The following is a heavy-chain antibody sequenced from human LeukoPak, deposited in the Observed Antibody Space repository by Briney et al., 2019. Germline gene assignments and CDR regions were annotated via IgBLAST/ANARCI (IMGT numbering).Heavy chain of an antibody. J-gene: IGHJ6*02. Sequence: GGSLRLSCAASGFTFSSYAMSWVRQAPGKGLEWVSAISGSGGSTYYADSVKGRFTISRDNSKNTLYLQMNSLRAEDTAVYYCAKDPRREVVPAGALFYYYYGMDVWGQGTTVTVSS. CDR2: ISGSGGST. V-gene: IGHV3-23*01. D-gene: IGHD2-2*01. CDR3: AKDPRREVVPAGALFYYYYGMDV. CDR1: GFTFSSYA.